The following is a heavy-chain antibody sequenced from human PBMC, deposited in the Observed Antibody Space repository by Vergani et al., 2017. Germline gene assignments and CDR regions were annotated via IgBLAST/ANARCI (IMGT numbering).Heavy chain of an antibody. D-gene: IGHD3-9*01. CDR1: GGSFSGYY. J-gene: IGHJ4*02. V-gene: IGHV4-34*01. CDR2: INHSGST. Sequence: QVQLQQWGAGLLKPSETLSLTCAVYGGSFSGYYWSWIRQPPGKGLEWIGEINHSGSTNYNPSLKSRVTISVDTSKNQFSLKLSSVTAADTAVYYCARGKLRYFDWSPYYWGQGTLVTGSS. CDR3: ARGKLRYFDWSPYY.